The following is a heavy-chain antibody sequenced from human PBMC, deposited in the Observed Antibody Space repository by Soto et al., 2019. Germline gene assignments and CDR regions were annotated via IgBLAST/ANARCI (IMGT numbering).Heavy chain of an antibody. D-gene: IGHD6-19*01. CDR2: IYYSGST. Sequence: PSETLSLTCTVSGGSISSSSYYWGWIRQPPGKGLEWIGYIYYSGSTNYNPSLKSRVTISVDTSKNQFSLKLSSVTAADTAVYYCARVLAVAGLNPLRYYYYYMDVWGKGTTVTVSS. CDR1: GGSISSSSYY. CDR3: ARVLAVAGLNPLRYYYYYMDV. V-gene: IGHV4-61*05. J-gene: IGHJ6*03.